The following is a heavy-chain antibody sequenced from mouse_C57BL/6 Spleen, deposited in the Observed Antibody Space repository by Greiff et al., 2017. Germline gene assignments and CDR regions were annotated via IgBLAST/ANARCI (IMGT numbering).Heavy chain of an antibody. Sequence: VQLQQSGPVLVKPGASVKMSCKASGYTFTDYYMNWVKQSHGKSLEWIGVINPYNGGTSYNQKFKGKATLTVDKSSSTAYMELNSLTSEDSAVYYWGRGGYYLAWLAYWGQGTLVTVSA. D-gene: IGHD2-3*01. J-gene: IGHJ3*01. V-gene: IGHV1-19*01. CDR2: INPYNGGT. CDR1: GYTFTDYY. CDR3: GRGGYYLAWLAY.